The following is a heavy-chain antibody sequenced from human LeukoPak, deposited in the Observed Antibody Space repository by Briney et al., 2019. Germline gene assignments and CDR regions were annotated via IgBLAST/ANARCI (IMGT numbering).Heavy chain of an antibody. CDR3: ASSRLVGTAGYYFDY. CDR2: ISAYNGNT. CDR1: GYTFTSYG. V-gene: IGHV1-18*01. D-gene: IGHD2-21*02. J-gene: IGHJ4*02. Sequence: ASVKVSCKASGYTFTSYGISWARQAPGQGLEWMGWISAYNGNTNYAQKLQGRVTMTTDTSTSTAYMELSSLRSEDTAVYYCASSRLVGTAGYYFDYWGQGTLVTVSS.